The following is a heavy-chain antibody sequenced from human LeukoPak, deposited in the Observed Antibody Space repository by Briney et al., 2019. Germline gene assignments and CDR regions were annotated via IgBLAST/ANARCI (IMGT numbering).Heavy chain of an antibody. J-gene: IGHJ3*02. D-gene: IGHD3-9*01. CDR2: ISAYNGNT. CDR3: ARAPTYYDILTGYYTLGAFDI. Sequence: GAPVKVSCKASGYTFTSYGISWVRQAPGQGLEWMGWISAYNGNTNYAQKLQGRVTMTTDTSTSTAYMELRSLRSDDTAVYYCARAPTYYDILTGYYTLGAFDIWGQGTMVTVSS. V-gene: IGHV1-18*01. CDR1: GYTFTSYG.